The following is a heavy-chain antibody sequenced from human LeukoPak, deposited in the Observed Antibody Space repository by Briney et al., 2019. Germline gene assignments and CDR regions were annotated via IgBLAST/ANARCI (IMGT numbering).Heavy chain of an antibody. CDR1: GFTFTSSA. Sequence: GASVKVSCKASGFTFTSSALQWVRQARGQRLERIGWIVVGCGNTNYAQKFQERVTITRDMSTSTAYMELSSLRSEDTAVYYCAADPAYYYDSSGPDYWGQGTLVTVSS. J-gene: IGHJ4*02. CDR2: IVVGCGNT. D-gene: IGHD3-22*01. V-gene: IGHV1-58*01. CDR3: AADPAYYYDSSGPDY.